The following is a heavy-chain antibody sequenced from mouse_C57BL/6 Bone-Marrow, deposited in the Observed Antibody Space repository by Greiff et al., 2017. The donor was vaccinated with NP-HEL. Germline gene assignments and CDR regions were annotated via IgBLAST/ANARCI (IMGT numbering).Heavy chain of an antibody. J-gene: IGHJ2*01. V-gene: IGHV5-6*01. CDR3: ARRGTVVSLDLYFDY. CDR2: ISSGGSYT. CDR1: GFTFSSYG. Sequence: EVNVVESGGDLVKPGGSLKLSCAASGFTFSSYGMSWVRQTPDKRLEWVATISSGGSYTYYPDSVKGRFTISRDNAKNTLYLQMSSLKSEDTAMYYCARRGTVVSLDLYFDYWGQGTTLTVSS. D-gene: IGHD1-1*01.